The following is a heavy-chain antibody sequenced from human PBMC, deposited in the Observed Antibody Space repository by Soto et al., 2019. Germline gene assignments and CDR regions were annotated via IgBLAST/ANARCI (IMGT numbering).Heavy chain of an antibody. D-gene: IGHD6-13*01. J-gene: IGHJ3*02. Sequence: QVQLQESGPGLVKPSQTLSLTCSVSGGSISGGGYYWSWIRQHPGKGLEWIGYIFYTGTTYFNPSLKSRFTISVDTSQNQFSLKVTSVTAADTGVYFCARLGAQQLVFPVYGFDIWGQGTMVTVSS. CDR2: IFYTGTT. V-gene: IGHV4-31*03. CDR1: GGSISGGGYY. CDR3: ARLGAQQLVFPVYGFDI.